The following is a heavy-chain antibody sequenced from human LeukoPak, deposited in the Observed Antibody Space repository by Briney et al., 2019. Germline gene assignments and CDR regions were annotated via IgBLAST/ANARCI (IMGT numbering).Heavy chain of an antibody. CDR1: GGSISSGGYY. CDR3: ARKTGTTLNI. D-gene: IGHD1-7*01. Sequence: SETLSLTCTVSGGSISSGGYYWSWIRQPPGKGLEWIGYIYHSGSTYYNPSLKSRVTMSVDRSKNQFSLKLSSVTAADTAVYYCARKTGTTLNIWGQGTMVTLSS. J-gene: IGHJ3*02. CDR2: IYHSGST. V-gene: IGHV4-30-2*01.